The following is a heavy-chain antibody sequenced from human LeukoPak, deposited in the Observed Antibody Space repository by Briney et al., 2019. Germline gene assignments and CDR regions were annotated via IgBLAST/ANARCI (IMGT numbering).Heavy chain of an antibody. D-gene: IGHD3-3*01. Sequence: SETLSLTCSVSGGSISGYYWSWIRQPAGKGLEWIGRIYTSGSTNYNPSLKSRVTMSVDTSKNQFSLKLSYVTAAGTAVYYCARVDVFGVVSSDYYYYMDVRGKGTTVTVSS. J-gene: IGHJ6*03. CDR1: GGSISGYY. CDR2: IYTSGST. V-gene: IGHV4-4*07. CDR3: ARVDVFGVVSSDYYYYMDV.